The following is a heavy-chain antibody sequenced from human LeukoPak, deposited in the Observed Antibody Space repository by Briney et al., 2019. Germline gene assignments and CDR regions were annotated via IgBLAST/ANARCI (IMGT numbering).Heavy chain of an antibody. CDR3: ARGAYSSSRVGWFDP. CDR2: IYYSGST. CDR1: GGSISSYY. V-gene: IGHV4-59*12. Sequence: SETLSLTCTVSGGSISSYYWSWIRQPPGKGLEWIGYIYYSGSTNYNPSLKSRVTISVDTSKNQFSLKLSSVTAADTAVYYCARGAYSSSRVGWFDPWGQGTLVTVSS. J-gene: IGHJ5*02. D-gene: IGHD6-13*01.